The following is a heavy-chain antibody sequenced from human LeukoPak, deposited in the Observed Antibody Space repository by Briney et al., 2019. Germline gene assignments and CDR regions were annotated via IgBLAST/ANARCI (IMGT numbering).Heavy chain of an antibody. CDR3: ARDRGVVVVAATNYYYYYGMDV. Sequence: GGSLRLSCAASGFTVSSNYMSWVRPAPGKGLEWVSVIYSGGSTYYADSVKGRFTISRHNSKNTLYLQMNSLRAEDTAVYYCARDRGVVVVAATNYYYYYGMDVWGQGTTVTVSS. V-gene: IGHV3-53*04. CDR1: GFTVSSNY. J-gene: IGHJ6*02. CDR2: IYSGGST. D-gene: IGHD2-15*01.